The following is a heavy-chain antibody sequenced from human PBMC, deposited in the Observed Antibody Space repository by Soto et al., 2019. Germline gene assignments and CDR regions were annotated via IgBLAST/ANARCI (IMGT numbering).Heavy chain of an antibody. CDR3: ARVPVLRFLGARDAFDI. J-gene: IGHJ3*02. CDR2: INHSGST. CDR1: GVSFSGYY. D-gene: IGHD3-3*01. V-gene: IGHV4-34*01. Sequence: SETLSLTCAVYGVSFSGYYWIWIRQPPGKGLEWIGEINHSGSTNYNPSLKSRVTISVDTSKNQFSLKLRSVTAADTAVYYCARVPVLRFLGARDAFDIWGQGTMVTVSS.